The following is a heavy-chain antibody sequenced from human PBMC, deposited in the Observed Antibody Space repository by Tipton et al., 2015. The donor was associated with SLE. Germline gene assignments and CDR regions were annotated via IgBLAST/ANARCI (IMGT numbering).Heavy chain of an antibody. D-gene: IGHD5-12*01. Sequence: TLSLTCAVSGGSISSYYWSWIRQPPGKGLEWIGYMYDNGSPNYNPSLKSRFTISVDTSKNQVSLKLRSVTAADTAVYYCARDGGSSGYVSYYFDYWGQGSLVTVSS. CDR2: MYDNGSP. CDR3: ARDGGSSGYVSYYFDY. J-gene: IGHJ4*02. CDR1: GGSISSYY. V-gene: IGHV4-59*01.